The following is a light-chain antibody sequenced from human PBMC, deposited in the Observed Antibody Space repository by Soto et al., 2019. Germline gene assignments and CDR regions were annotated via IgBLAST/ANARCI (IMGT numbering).Light chain of an antibody. J-gene: IGKJ1*01. CDR2: GAS. V-gene: IGKV3-20*01. Sequence: DIVLTQSTGTMSLSPVARASLSCRASQSVSNNYLAWYQQKPGQAPRLLIYGASNRATGIPDRFSGSGSGTDFTLTISRLEPEDFAVYYCQQYGSSGTFGQGTKVDIK. CDR1: QSVSNNY. CDR3: QQYGSSGT.